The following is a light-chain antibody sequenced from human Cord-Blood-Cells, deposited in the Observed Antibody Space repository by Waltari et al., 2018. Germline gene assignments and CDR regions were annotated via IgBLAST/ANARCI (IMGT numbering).Light chain of an antibody. CDR2: EDN. V-gene: IGLV6-57*01. CDR1: SGSIASNY. J-gene: IGLJ2*01. CDR3: QSYDSSIRV. Sequence: NFMLTQPHSVSESPVKTVTISCTRSSGSIASNYVQWYQQRPGSSPTTVIYEDNQRPSGVPDLFSGSIDSSSTSASLTISGLKTEDEADYYCQSYDSSIRVFGGGTKLTVL.